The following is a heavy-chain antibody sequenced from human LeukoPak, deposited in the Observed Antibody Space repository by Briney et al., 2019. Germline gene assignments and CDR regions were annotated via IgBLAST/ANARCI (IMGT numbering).Heavy chain of an antibody. V-gene: IGHV4-59*01. CDR1: GGSISSYY. CDR2: IYYSGST. CDR3: ASSPRNYYYMDV. Sequence: PSETLSLTCTVSGGSISSYYWSWIRQPPGKGLEWIGYIYYSGSTNYNPSLKSRVTISVDTSKNQFSLKLSSVTAADTAVYYCASSPRNYYYMDVWGKGTTVTVSS. J-gene: IGHJ6*03.